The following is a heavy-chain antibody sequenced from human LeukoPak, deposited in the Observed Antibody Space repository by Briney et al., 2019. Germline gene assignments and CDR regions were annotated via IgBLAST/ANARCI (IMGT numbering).Heavy chain of an antibody. V-gene: IGHV3-74*01. CDR2: INSDGSST. Sequence: GGSLRLSCATSGFTFSSYWMHWVRQAPGKGLVWVSHINSDGSSTSYADSVKGRFTISRDNAKNTLYLQMNSLRAEDTAVYYCVRNSGSYDYWGQGTLVTVSS. J-gene: IGHJ4*02. CDR1: GFTFSSYW. D-gene: IGHD1-26*01. CDR3: VRNSGSYDY.